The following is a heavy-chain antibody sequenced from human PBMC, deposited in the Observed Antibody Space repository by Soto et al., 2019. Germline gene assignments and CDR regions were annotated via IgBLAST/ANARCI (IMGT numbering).Heavy chain of an antibody. Sequence: SETLSLTCAVSGYSLSSGSYWGWIRQPPGKGPEWIASIYHGVTTFYNPSLKSRVTLSVDTSKNHYSLKLRSVTAADTAVYYCARVHVMVVAGSTFDYWGPGILVTVSS. CDR2: IYHGVTT. D-gene: IGHD6-19*01. CDR1: GYSLSSGSY. J-gene: IGHJ4*01. CDR3: ARVHVMVVAGSTFDY. V-gene: IGHV4-38-2*01.